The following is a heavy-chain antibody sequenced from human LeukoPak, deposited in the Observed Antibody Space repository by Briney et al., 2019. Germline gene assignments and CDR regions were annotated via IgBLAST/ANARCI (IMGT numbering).Heavy chain of an antibody. CDR2: IWYDGTNE. V-gene: IGHV3-33*01. J-gene: IGHJ4*02. CDR1: GFSFSSYG. CDR3: ASHGGL. D-gene: IGHD6-25*01. Sequence: GGSLRLSCVASGFSFSSYGVHWVRQPPGKGLEWVAVIWYDGTNENYADSVKGRFTISRDNLKNTLYLQMNNLRAEDTAVFYCASHGGLWGQGTLVTVSS.